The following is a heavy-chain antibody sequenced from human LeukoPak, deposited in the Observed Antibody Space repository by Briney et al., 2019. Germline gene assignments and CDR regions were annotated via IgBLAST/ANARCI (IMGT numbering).Heavy chain of an antibody. CDR2: IYYSGST. CDR3: ARVAAAGIFPYYYYYMDV. J-gene: IGHJ6*03. D-gene: IGHD6-13*01. V-gene: IGHV4-59*01. CDR1: GGSISSYY. Sequence: SETLSLTCTVSGGSISSYYWSWIRQPPRKGLEWIGYIYYSGSTNYNPSLKSRVTISVGTSKNQFSLKLSSVTAADTAVYYCARVAAAGIFPYYYYYMDVWGKGTTVTVSS.